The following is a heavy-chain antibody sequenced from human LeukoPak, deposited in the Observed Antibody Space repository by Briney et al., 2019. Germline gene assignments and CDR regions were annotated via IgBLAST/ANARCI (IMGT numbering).Heavy chain of an antibody. J-gene: IGHJ4*02. CDR3: AMTLAGVLDSFDS. Sequence: GGSLRLSCAASGGPFSSLAMSWVRQAPGKGLEWVSGLTGSGSRTYYADCVKGRFTISRDNSKNTLFLQMHSLRAEDTAMYYCAMTLAGVLDSFDSWGQGTLVTVSS. D-gene: IGHD1-1*01. CDR2: LTGSGSRT. CDR1: GGPFSSLA. V-gene: IGHV3-23*01.